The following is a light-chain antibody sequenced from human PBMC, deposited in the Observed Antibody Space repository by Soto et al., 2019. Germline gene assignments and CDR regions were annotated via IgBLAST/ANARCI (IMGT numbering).Light chain of an antibody. CDR2: SVS. CDR3: QQGYSSAIT. V-gene: IGKV1-39*01. CDR1: QGVSAY. Sequence: DIQMTQSPSSLSASVGDRVTITCRASQGVSAYLLWYQQKPGKAPKFLIYSVSSLQSGVPSRFSGSGSGTDFTLTINSLQPEDFATYYCQQGYSSAITFGQGTRLEI. J-gene: IGKJ5*01.